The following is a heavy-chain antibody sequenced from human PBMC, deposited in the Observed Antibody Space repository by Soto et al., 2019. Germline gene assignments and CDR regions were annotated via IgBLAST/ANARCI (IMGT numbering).Heavy chain of an antibody. V-gene: IGHV3-23*01. CDR1: GFTFSSYA. CDR2: ISGSGGST. CDR3: AIHPGGYCSSTSCYGFDY. D-gene: IGHD2-2*01. Sequence: PGGSLRLSCAASGFTFSSYAMSWVRQAPGKGLEWVSAISGSGGSTYYADSVKGRFTISRDNSKNTLYLQMNSLRAEDTAVYYCAIHPGGYCSSTSCYGFDYWGQGTLVTVSS. J-gene: IGHJ4*02.